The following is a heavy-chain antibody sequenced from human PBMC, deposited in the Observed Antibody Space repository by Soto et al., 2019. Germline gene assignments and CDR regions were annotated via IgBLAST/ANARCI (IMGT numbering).Heavy chain of an antibody. J-gene: IGHJ6*02. CDR1: GFTFSTYW. Sequence: EVQLVESGGGLVQPGGSLRLSCTASGFTFSTYWMTWVRQAPGKGLEWVTNIKGDRSVKYCVASVKGRFTISRDNAKNSLYLQMNSLRAEDTAVYYCVRGMDVWGQGTTVTVSS. CDR3: VRGMDV. V-gene: IGHV3-7*04. CDR2: IKGDRSVK.